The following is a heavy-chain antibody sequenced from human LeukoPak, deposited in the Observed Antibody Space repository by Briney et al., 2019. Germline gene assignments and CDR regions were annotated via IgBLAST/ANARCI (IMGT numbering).Heavy chain of an antibody. CDR2: IRYDGSDK. CDR1: GFTFSRHG. Sequence: GGSLRLSCAASGFTFSRHGMHWVRQAPGKGLEWVAFIRYDGSDKYYADSVKVRFTISRDNSENTLYLQMNSLRPEDTAVYYCAKGFYYCSDGCPQYYYYMDVWGKGTTVIVSS. V-gene: IGHV3-30*02. D-gene: IGHD2-15*01. J-gene: IGHJ6*03. CDR3: AKGFYYCSDGCPQYYYYMDV.